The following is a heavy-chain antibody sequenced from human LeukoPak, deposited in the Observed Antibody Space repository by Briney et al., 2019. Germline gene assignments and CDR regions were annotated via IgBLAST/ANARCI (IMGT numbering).Heavy chain of an antibody. V-gene: IGHV3-66*02. D-gene: IGHD2-21*01. CDR3: ARDNYCGGDCAFDY. J-gene: IGHJ4*02. CDR2: IYSGGST. Sequence: GGSLRLSCAASGFTVSSNYMSSVRLAPGKGLEWVSVIYSGGSTYYPDPGKGRFTISRDNSKNTLYLQMNSLRAEDTAVYYCARDNYCGGDCAFDYWGQGTLVTVSS. CDR1: GFTVSSNY.